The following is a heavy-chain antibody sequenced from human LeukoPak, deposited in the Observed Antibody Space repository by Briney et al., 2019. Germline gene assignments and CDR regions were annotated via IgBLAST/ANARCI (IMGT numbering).Heavy chain of an antibody. CDR1: GYTFTGYY. CDR2: INPNSGGT. J-gene: IGHJ4*02. D-gene: IGHD5-12*01. Sequence: ASVNVSCKASGYTFTGYYMHWVRQAPGQGLEWMGWINPNSGGTNYAQKFQGRVTITRDMSTSTAYMELSSLRSEDTAVYYCAADLRYSGYEFDYWGQGTLVTVSS. V-gene: IGHV1-2*02. CDR3: AADLRYSGYEFDY.